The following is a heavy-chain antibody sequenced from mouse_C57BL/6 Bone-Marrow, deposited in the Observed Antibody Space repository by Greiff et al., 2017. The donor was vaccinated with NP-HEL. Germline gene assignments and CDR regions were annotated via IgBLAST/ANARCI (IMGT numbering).Heavy chain of an antibody. CDR2: IDPNSGGT. CDR3: ARAESDWYFEV. J-gene: IGHJ1*03. CDR1: GYTFTSYW. Sequence: QVQLQQPGAELVKPGASVKLSCKASGYTFTSYWMHWVKQRPGQGLEWIGRIDPNSGGTKYNEKFKSKATMTVDKPSSTAYMQLSSLTSEDSAVYYWARAESDWYFEVWGTGTTVTVSS. V-gene: IGHV1-72*01.